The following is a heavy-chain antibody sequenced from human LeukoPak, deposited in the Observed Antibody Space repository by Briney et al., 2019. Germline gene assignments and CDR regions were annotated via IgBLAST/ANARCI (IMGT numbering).Heavy chain of an antibody. CDR1: GFTFSNYA. Sequence: PGGSLRLSCAASGFTFSNYAMSWVRQAPGKGLEWVSVVGVSGDITYYADSVKGRFTISRDNSKNTLFLQMDSLRAEDTAVYYCARDRSTTHFDYWGQGTLVTVSS. J-gene: IGHJ4*02. V-gene: IGHV3-23*01. D-gene: IGHD5/OR15-5a*01. CDR3: ARDRSTTHFDY. CDR2: VGVSGDIT.